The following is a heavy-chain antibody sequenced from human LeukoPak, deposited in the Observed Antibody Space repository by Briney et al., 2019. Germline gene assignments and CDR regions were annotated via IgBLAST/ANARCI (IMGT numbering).Heavy chain of an antibody. D-gene: IGHD4-17*01. CDR2: IRSKANSYAT. CDR1: GFTFSGSA. Sequence: GSLRLSCAASGFTFSGSAMHWVRQASGKGLEWVGRIRSKANSYATAYAASVKGRFTISRDDSKNTAYLQMNSLKTEDTAVYYCTRQATVTSFPNYMDVWGKGTTVTVSS. V-gene: IGHV3-73*01. CDR3: TRQATVTSFPNYMDV. J-gene: IGHJ6*03.